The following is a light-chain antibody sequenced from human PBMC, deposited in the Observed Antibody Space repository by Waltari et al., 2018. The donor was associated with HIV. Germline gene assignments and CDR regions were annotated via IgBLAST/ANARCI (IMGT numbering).Light chain of an antibody. CDR1: SSDVWSYNL. J-gene: IGLJ2*01. CDR2: DVS. CDR3: FSYASTTDTYVV. Sequence: QSALTQPASVSGSPGQSITISCTGTSSDVWSYNLVSWYQQHPGKAPKLIIYDVSNLPAGVSNRFSGSKSGSTASLTISGLQPEDDADYCCFSYASTTDTYVVFCGGTKLTVL. V-gene: IGLV2-23*02.